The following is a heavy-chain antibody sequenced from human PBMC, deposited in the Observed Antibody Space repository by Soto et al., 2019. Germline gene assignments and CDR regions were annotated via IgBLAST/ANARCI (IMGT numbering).Heavy chain of an antibody. J-gene: IGHJ5*02. CDR1: GVSISSSSYY. CDR2: IYYSGST. D-gene: IGHD4-17*01. CDR3: ARRNGDYGGYWFDP. Sequence: QLQLQESGPGLVKPSETLSLTCTVSGVSISSSSYYWGWIRQPPGKGLEWIGSIYYSGSTYYNPSLKSRVTIAVDTSKNQFSLKLSSVTAADTAVYYCARRNGDYGGYWFDPWGQGTLVTVSS. V-gene: IGHV4-39*01.